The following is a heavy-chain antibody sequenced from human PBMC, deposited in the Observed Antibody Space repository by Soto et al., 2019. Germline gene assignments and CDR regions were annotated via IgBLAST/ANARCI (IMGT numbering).Heavy chain of an antibody. CDR2: IYYSGST. CDR3: AREVGDYDFWSGYSHYYYYGMDV. Sequence: SETLSLTCTVSGGSISSSSYYWGWIRQPPGKGLEWIGSIYYSGSTYYNPSLKSRVTISVDTSKNQFSLKLSSVTAADTAVYYCAREVGDYDFWSGYSHYYYYGMDVWGQGTTVTVSS. CDR1: GGSISSSSYY. J-gene: IGHJ6*02. V-gene: IGHV4-39*02. D-gene: IGHD3-3*01.